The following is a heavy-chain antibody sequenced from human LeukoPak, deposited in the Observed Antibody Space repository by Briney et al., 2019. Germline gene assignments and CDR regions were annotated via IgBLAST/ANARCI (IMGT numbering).Heavy chain of an antibody. CDR2: IINNKMTI. Sequence: GGSLRLSCAASGFTVSSFIMSWVRQAPGKGLGWVSYIINNKMTIYYADSVKGRFTISRDNAKNSLYLQMNSLRAEDTAVYYCARATTTGGAFDIWGQGTMVTVSS. CDR3: ARATTTGGAFDI. CDR1: GFTVSSFI. J-gene: IGHJ3*02. D-gene: IGHD4-17*01. V-gene: IGHV3-48*01.